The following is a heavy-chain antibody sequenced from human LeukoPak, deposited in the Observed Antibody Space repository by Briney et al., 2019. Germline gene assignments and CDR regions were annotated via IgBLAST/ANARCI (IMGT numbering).Heavy chain of an antibody. CDR3: ARDPLPNYDFWSGYYL. V-gene: IGHV3-30*03. J-gene: IGHJ4*02. D-gene: IGHD3-3*01. Sequence: GGSLRLSCAASGFNFRSYGMQWVRQAPGKGLEWVTLISYDGTDKYYAASVRGRFTISRDNSKNTLYLQMNSLRPEDTGVYYCARDPLPNYDFWSGYYLWGQGTLVTVSS. CDR1: GFNFRSYG. CDR2: ISYDGTDK.